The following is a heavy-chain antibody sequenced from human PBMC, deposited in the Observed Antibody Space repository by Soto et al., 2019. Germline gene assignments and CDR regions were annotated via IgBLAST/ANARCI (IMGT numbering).Heavy chain of an antibody. CDR2: MNPNSGNT. CDR3: ATSMVRGYYMDV. D-gene: IGHD3-10*01. V-gene: IGHV1-8*01. CDR1: GYTFTSYD. Sequence: XSVKVSCKASGYTFTSYDINLLRQATGQGLEWMGWMNPNSGNTGYAQKFQGRVTMTRNTSISTVYMELSRMRSEDTAVYYCATSMVRGYYMDVWGKGTTVTVSS. J-gene: IGHJ6*03.